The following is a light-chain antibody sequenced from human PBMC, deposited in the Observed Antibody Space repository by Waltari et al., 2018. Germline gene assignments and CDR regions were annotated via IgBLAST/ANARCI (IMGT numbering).Light chain of an antibody. CDR2: AAS. CDR1: QSIRNW. Sequence: DVHMTQSPSTLSASVGDRVTVTCRASQSIRNWLAWYQQKPGKAPKLLIYAASTLQSGVPSRFSGSGSGTEFTLTISSLQPDDFATYYCQQYKTHWTFGQGTKVEIK. V-gene: IGKV1-5*01. J-gene: IGKJ1*01. CDR3: QQYKTHWT.